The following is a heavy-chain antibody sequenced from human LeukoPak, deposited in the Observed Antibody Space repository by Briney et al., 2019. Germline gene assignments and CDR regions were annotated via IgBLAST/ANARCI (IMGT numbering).Heavy chain of an antibody. CDR3: ARGYCSSTSCYAHGMDV. CDR1: GFTFSKYA. Sequence: GGSLRLSCAASGFTFSKYALTWVRQAPGKGLEWVSYISSSGSTIYYADSVKGRFTISRDNAKNSLYLQMNSLRAEDTAVYYCARGYCSSTSCYAHGMDVWGQGTTVTVSS. V-gene: IGHV3-48*03. D-gene: IGHD2-2*01. CDR2: ISSSGSTI. J-gene: IGHJ6*02.